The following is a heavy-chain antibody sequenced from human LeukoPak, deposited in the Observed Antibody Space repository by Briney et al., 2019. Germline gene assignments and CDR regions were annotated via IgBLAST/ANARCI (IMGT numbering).Heavy chain of an antibody. Sequence: GGSLRLSCAASGFAFSSYEMNWVRQAPGKGLEWVSYITVSGNSIYYGDSVKGRFTISRENARNSLYLQMNSLRAEDTAVYYCARAITFGGGFDHWGQGTLVTVSS. D-gene: IGHD3-16*01. V-gene: IGHV3-48*03. CDR2: ITVSGNSI. J-gene: IGHJ4*02. CDR1: GFAFSSYE. CDR3: ARAITFGGGFDH.